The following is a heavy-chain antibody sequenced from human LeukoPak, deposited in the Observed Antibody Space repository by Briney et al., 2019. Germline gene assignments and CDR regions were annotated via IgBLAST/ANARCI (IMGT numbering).Heavy chain of an antibody. Sequence: SETLSLTCAVYGESFSGYYWSWIRQPPGKGLEWIGEINHSGSTNYNPSLTSRVTISVDTSKNQFSLKLSSVTAADTAVYYCARIVATIWGLTYYYYYMDVWGKGTTVTISS. D-gene: IGHD5-12*01. J-gene: IGHJ6*03. CDR2: INHSGST. V-gene: IGHV4-34*01. CDR3: ARIVATIWGLTYYYYYMDV. CDR1: GESFSGYY.